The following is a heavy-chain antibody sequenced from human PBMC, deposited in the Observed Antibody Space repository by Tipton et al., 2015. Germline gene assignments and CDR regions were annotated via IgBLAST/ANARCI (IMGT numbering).Heavy chain of an antibody. V-gene: IGHV6-1*01. CDR1: GDSVSSNSAA. D-gene: IGHD1-26*01. CDR2: TYYRSKWYS. Sequence: PGLVKPSQTLSLTCAISGDSVSSNSAAWNWIRQSPSRGLEWLGNTYYRSKWYSDYAVSVKSRITINPDTSKNQFSLQLNSVTPEDTAVYYCARVGAGQLTSTPGGFDYWGQGTLVTVSS. J-gene: IGHJ4*02. CDR3: ARVGAGQLTSTPGGFDY.